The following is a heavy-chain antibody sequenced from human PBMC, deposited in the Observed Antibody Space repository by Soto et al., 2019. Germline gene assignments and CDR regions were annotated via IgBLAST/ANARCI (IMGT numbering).Heavy chain of an antibody. CDR1: GFIFSSYS. D-gene: IGHD2-8*01. V-gene: IGHV3-21*01. CDR2: ISSSSSYI. Sequence: GGSLRLSCAASGFIFSSYSMNWVRQAPGKGLEWVSSISSSSSYIYYADSVKGRFTISRDNAKNSLYLQMNSLRAEDTAVYYCARALEGRYCTNGVCYPKPYYYYGMDVWGQGTTVTVSS. J-gene: IGHJ6*02. CDR3: ARALEGRYCTNGVCYPKPYYYYGMDV.